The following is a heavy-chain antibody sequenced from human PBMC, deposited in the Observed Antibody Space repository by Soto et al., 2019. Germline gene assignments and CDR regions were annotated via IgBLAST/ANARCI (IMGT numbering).Heavy chain of an antibody. CDR3: TREYYGSGSYRFDW. CDR1: GFTFSDSV. D-gene: IGHD3-10*01. V-gene: IGHV3-73*01. J-gene: IGHJ4*01. CDR2: IRRKTDSYAT. Sequence: PGGSLRLSCAASGFTFSDSVMHWVRQASGKGLEWVGHIRRKTDSYATVYAASVKGRFTISRDDSKNTADLQMSSLKTEDTAVYYCTREYYGSGSYRFDWWGQGTQVTVSS.